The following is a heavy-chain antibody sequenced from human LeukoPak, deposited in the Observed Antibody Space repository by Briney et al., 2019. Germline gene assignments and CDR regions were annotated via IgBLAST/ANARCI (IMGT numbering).Heavy chain of an antibody. D-gene: IGHD4-23*01. CDR3: AGGPYDCGCNSATGFDY. CDR2: IINDESTT. Sequence: SLRLPYAASGFTLRDYWMHWVRQAPAKGLVWVSRIINDESTTSYAASVKGRFTISRDHATSTLSLKMKSLRAADTAVYYCAGGPYDCGCNSATGFDYWGQGTLVTVSS. CDR1: GFTLRDYW. J-gene: IGHJ4*02. V-gene: IGHV3-74*01.